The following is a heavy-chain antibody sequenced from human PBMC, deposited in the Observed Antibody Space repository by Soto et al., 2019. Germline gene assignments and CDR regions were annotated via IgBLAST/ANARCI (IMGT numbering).Heavy chain of an antibody. Sequence: GGSLRLSCAASGFTFSSYGMHWVRQAPGKGLEWVAVISYDGSDKYYADSVMGRFTISRDNSKNTLSLQMDSLRAEDTAVYYCAKDGYISGLNDWGHGTLVTVSS. J-gene: IGHJ4*01. CDR2: ISYDGSDK. D-gene: IGHD5-18*01. V-gene: IGHV3-30*18. CDR3: AKDGYISGLND. CDR1: GFTFSSYG.